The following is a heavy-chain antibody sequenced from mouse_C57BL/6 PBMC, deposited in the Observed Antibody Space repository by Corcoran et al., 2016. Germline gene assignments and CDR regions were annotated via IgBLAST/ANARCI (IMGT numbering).Heavy chain of an antibody. V-gene: IGHV1-26*01. CDR2: INPNNGGT. CDR3: ARGGLLWYLFDY. J-gene: IGHJ2*01. D-gene: IGHD2-1*01. Sequence: EVQLQQSGPELVKPGASVKISCKASGYTFTDYYMNWVKQSHGKSLEWIGDINPNNGGTSYNQKFKGKATLTVDKSSSTAYMELRSLTSEDSAVYYCARGGLLWYLFDYWGQGTTLTVSS. CDR1: GYTFTDYY.